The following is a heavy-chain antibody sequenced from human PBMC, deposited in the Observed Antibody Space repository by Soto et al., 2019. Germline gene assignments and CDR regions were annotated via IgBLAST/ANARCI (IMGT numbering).Heavy chain of an antibody. CDR3: ARASWKFVDLYHFDY. CDR2: IYPGDSDT. Sequence: GEALKNSCKGSGYSFNTYWIGWVRQMPGKGLEWMGIIYPGDSDTRYSPSFQGQVTISADNSISTAYFQWGSLKGSDPAMYYCARASWKFVDLYHFDYWGQGTLVPVPS. CDR1: GYSFNTYW. V-gene: IGHV5-51*01. D-gene: IGHD2-21*01. J-gene: IGHJ4*02.